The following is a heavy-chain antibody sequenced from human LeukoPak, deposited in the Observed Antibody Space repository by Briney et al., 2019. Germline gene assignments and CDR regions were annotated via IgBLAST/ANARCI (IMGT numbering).Heavy chain of an antibody. J-gene: IGHJ1*01. D-gene: IGHD5-12*01. CDR1: GFTFSDSH. CDR2: INYGGGSK. V-gene: IGHV3-23*01. Sequence: RAGGSPRLSCTASGFTFSDSHMSWVRQAPGQGLEWVSTINYGGGSKYYATSVKGRFTISRDNSKNTLYLQMNSLRAEDTAVYYCAKLGRDGYNFFQHWGQGTLVTVSS. CDR3: AKLGRDGYNFFQH.